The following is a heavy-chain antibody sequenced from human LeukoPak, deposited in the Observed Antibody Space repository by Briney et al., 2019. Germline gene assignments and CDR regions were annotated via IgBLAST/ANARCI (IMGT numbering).Heavy chain of an antibody. CDR1: GGSCSGYY. D-gene: IGHD3-10*01. J-gene: IGHJ4*02. CDR3: ARTYYYGSGSYYLDY. Sequence: PSETLSLTCAVYGGSCSGYYWSWIRQPPGKGLEWIGEINHSGSTDYNPSLKSRVTISVDTSKNQFSLKLSSVTAADTAVYYCARTYYYGSGSYYLDYWGQGTLVTVSS. CDR2: INHSGST. V-gene: IGHV4-34*01.